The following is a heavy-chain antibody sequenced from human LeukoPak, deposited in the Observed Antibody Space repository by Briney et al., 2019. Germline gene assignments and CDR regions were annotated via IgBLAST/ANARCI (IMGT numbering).Heavy chain of an antibody. V-gene: IGHV3-48*03. CDR2: ISSSGGTI. Sequence: GGSLRLSCAVSGFTFSSFEMNWVRQAPGKGLEWVSYISSSGGTIYYADSVKGRFTISRANAKNSLYLQMNSLRAEDTAVYYCTRDSSMGDSFDYWGQGTLVTVSS. CDR1: GFTFSSFE. D-gene: IGHD3-3*01. CDR3: TRDSSMGDSFDY. J-gene: IGHJ4*02.